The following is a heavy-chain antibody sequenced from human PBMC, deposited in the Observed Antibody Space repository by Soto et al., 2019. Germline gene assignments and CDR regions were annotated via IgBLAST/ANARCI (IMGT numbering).Heavy chain of an antibody. D-gene: IGHD5-18*01. Sequence: SGPTLVNPTQTLTLTCTFSGFSLSTTGMCVSRIRQPPGKALEWLALIDWADDKYYSTSLKTRLTISKDTSKNQVVLTMTNVEPVDTATYFCSRAVGGFTYGYPDYWGQGTLVTVSS. CDR3: SRAVGGFTYGYPDY. CDR2: IDWADDK. V-gene: IGHV2-70*01. J-gene: IGHJ4*02. CDR1: GFSLSTTGMC.